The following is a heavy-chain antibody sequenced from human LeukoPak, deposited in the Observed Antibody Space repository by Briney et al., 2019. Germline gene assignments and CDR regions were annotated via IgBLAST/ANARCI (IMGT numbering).Heavy chain of an antibody. CDR3: ARDLNWYQLLYWFDP. Sequence: GGSLRLSCAASGFTFSTYARHWVRQAPGKGLEWVAGISYDGSNKYYADSVKGRFTISRDNSRNTLYLHMSSLRTEDTAVYFCARDLNWYQLLYWFDPWGQGTLVTV. D-gene: IGHD2-2*02. CDR2: ISYDGSNK. J-gene: IGHJ5*02. V-gene: IGHV3-30-3*01. CDR1: GFTFSTYA.